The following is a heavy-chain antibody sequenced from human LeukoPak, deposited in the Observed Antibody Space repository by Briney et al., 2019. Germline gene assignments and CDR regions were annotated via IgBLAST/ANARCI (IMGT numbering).Heavy chain of an antibody. CDR2: IYYSGST. Sequence: KSSETLSLTCTVSGGSISSGDYYWSWIRQPPGKGLEWIGYIYYSGSTYYNPSLKSRVTISVDTSKNQFSLKLSSVTAADTAVYYCARGGDGYNWSDYWGQGTLVTVSS. CDR1: GGSISSGDYY. CDR3: ARGGDGYNWSDY. D-gene: IGHD5-24*01. J-gene: IGHJ4*02. V-gene: IGHV4-30-4*01.